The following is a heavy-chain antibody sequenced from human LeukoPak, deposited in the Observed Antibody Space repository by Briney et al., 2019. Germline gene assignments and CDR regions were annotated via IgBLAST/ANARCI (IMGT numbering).Heavy chain of an antibody. J-gene: IGHJ4*02. Sequence: GGSLRLSCAASGFTFSSYEINWVRQAPGKGLEWVSYISGSGNTIYYADSVKGRFTISRDNAKNSLYLQMNSLRAEDTAVYYCGRVYWGSYRFLDYWGQGTLVTVSS. CDR3: GRVYWGSYRFLDY. V-gene: IGHV3-48*03. CDR1: GFTFSSYE. CDR2: ISGSGNTI. D-gene: IGHD3-16*02.